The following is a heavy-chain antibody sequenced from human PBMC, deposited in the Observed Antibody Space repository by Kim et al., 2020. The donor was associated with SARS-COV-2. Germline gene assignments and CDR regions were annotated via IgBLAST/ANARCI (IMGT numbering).Heavy chain of an antibody. CDR2: IFSNDKK. V-gene: IGHV2-26*01. Sequence: SGPTLVNPTETLTLTCTVSGFSLSNARMGVSWIRQPPGKALEWLAHIFSNDKKSYSTSLKSRLTISKDTSKSQVVLTMTNMDPVDTATYYCARIKILQWLDWFDPWGQGTLVTVSS. D-gene: IGHD3-3*01. CDR3: ARIKILQWLDWFDP. J-gene: IGHJ5*02. CDR1: GFSLSNARMG.